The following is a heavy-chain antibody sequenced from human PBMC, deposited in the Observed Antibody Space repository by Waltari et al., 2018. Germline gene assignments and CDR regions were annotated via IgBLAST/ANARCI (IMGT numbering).Heavy chain of an antibody. V-gene: IGHV4-38-2*01. CDR1: GYSISSGYY. Sequence: QVQLQESGPGLVKPSETLSLTCAVSGYSISSGYYWGWIRQPPGKGLEWIGSIYHSGSTYYNPSLKSRVTISVDTSKNQFSLKLSSVTAADTAVYYCARVPRIRWSDYYMDVWGKGTTVTVSS. D-gene: IGHD2-15*01. J-gene: IGHJ6*03. CDR3: ARVPRIRWSDYYMDV. CDR2: IYHSGST.